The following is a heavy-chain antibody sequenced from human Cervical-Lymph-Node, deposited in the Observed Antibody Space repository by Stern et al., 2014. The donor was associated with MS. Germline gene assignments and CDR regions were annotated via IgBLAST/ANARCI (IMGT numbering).Heavy chain of an antibody. J-gene: IGHJ6*02. CDR1: GFNFSSYA. Sequence: VQLVESGGGVVQPGRSLRLSCAATGFNFSSYAMQWVRQAPGQGLEWVAVISYDGSKAYYADSVKGRFTISRDNSKKTLFLQMNSLRLEDTADYYCARDLLWFGEFDWGAMDVWGHGTTVTVSS. V-gene: IGHV3-30-3*01. CDR2: ISYDGSKA. D-gene: IGHD3-10*01. CDR3: ARDLLWFGEFDWGAMDV.